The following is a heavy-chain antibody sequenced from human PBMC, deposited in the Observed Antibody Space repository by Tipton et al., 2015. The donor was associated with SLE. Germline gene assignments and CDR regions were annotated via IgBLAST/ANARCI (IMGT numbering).Heavy chain of an antibody. Sequence: TLSLTCTVSGGSIRSGNYYWNWIRQPAGKGLEWIGHINTSGSTNYNPSLKSRVTISVDTSKNQFSLKLSSVTAADTAVYFCARETRGNWYRRDVFDIWGQSIMVTVPS. D-gene: IGHD1-20*01. V-gene: IGHV4-61*09. CDR2: INTSGST. J-gene: IGHJ3*02. CDR1: GGSIRSGNYY. CDR3: ARETRGNWYRRDVFDI.